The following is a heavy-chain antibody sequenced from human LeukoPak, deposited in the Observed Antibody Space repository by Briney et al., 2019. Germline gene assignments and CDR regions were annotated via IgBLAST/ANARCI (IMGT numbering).Heavy chain of an antibody. CDR3: ARDYHGSGSLTTFDY. CDR2: INPRGGSA. V-gene: IGHV1-46*01. CDR1: GYTFTNYY. D-gene: IGHD3-10*01. Sequence: ASVKVSCKASGYTFTNYYMHWVRQAPGQGLEWMGIINPRGGSASSAQKFQGRVTLTRDTSTSTVYMDLSSLRSQDTAVYYCARDYHGSGSLTTFDYWGQGTLVTVSS. J-gene: IGHJ4*02.